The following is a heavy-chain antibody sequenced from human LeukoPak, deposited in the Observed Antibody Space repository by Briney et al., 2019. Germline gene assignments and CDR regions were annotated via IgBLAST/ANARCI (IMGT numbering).Heavy chain of an antibody. CDR1: GYTFTNYY. J-gene: IGHJ4*02. D-gene: IGHD6-19*01. V-gene: IGHV1-46*01. CDR3: ARVGSSGLFDY. Sequence: ASVKVSCKASGYTFTNYYMHWVRQAPGQGLEWMGIINPSGGSTSYAQKFQGRVTMTRDTSTSTVYMELSSLRSEDTAVYYCARVGSSGLFDYWGQGTLVTVSS. CDR2: INPSGGST.